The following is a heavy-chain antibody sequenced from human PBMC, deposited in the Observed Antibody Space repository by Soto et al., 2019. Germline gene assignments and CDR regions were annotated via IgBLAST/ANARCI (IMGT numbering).Heavy chain of an antibody. CDR3: AKDASRRAYCGGDCYVDY. CDR2: ISGSGGST. D-gene: IGHD2-21*02. J-gene: IGHJ4*02. V-gene: IGHV3-23*01. Sequence: EVQLLESGGGLVQPGGSLRLSCAASGFTFSSYAMSWVRQAPGKGLEWVSAISGSGGSTYYADSVKGRFTISRDTSKNTLYLQMNSLRAEDTAVYYCAKDASRRAYCGGDCYVDYWGQGTLVTVSS. CDR1: GFTFSSYA.